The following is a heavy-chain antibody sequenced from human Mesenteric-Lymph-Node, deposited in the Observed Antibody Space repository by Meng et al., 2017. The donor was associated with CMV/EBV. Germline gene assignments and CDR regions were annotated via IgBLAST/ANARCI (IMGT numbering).Heavy chain of an antibody. Sequence: SGGTFSSYAISWVRQAPGQGLEWMGGIIPSFGTANYAQKFQGRVTITTDESTSTAYMELSSLRSEDTAVYYCASSIVVVPAAILWFDPWGQGTLVTVSS. CDR3: ASSIVVVPAAILWFDP. J-gene: IGHJ5*02. CDR2: IIPSFGTA. D-gene: IGHD2-2*02. V-gene: IGHV1-69*05. CDR1: GGTFSSYA.